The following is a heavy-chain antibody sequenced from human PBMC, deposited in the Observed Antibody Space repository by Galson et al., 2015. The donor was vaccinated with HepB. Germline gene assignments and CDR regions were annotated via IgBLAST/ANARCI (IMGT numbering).Heavy chain of an antibody. Sequence: ETLSLTCAVSGDSINTSHYYWAWIRQSPREGLEWLATIFYSGNTYYNTPLKSRLSISMDTSRNQFSLRLTSVTAADTAVYYCARLSCPGDCYPHHWGQGTLVTVSS. CDR1: GDSINTSHYY. V-gene: IGHV4-39*01. CDR3: ARLSCPGDCYPHH. CDR2: IFYSGNT. J-gene: IGHJ4*01. D-gene: IGHD2-21*02.